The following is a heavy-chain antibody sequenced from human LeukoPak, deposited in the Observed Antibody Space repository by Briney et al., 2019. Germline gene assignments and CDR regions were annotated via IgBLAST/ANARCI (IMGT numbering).Heavy chain of an antibody. CDR2: IYTSGST. Sequence: SETQSLTCTVSGGSISSYYWSWIRQPAGKELEWIGRIYTSGSTNYNPSLKSRVTMSVDTSKNQFSLKLSSVTAADTAGYYCAGDAWYSSSFEVAYYWGQGTLVTVSS. D-gene: IGHD6-13*01. J-gene: IGHJ4*02. CDR3: AGDAWYSSSFEVAYY. CDR1: GGSISSYY. V-gene: IGHV4-4*07.